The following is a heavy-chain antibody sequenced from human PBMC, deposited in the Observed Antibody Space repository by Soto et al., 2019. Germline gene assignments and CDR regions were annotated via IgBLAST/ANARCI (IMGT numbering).Heavy chain of an antibody. CDR1: GFKFSNYA. J-gene: IGHJ6*02. Sequence: GGSLRLSCAASGFKFSNYAMSWVRQAPGKGLEWVGRTRDKPNSYTTEYAASVEGRFTISRDDSKNSLYLQLNSLNTEDTAVYYCGRGGYRHYSAYYYYALDVWGQGTTVTVSS. D-gene: IGHD4-4*01. CDR3: GRGGYRHYSAYYYYALDV. CDR2: TRDKPNSYTT. V-gene: IGHV3-72*01.